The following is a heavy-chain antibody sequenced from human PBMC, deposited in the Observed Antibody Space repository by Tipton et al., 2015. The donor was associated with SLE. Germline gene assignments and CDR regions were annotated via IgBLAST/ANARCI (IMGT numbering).Heavy chain of an antibody. J-gene: IGHJ2*01. V-gene: IGHV4-61*09. CDR2: IYSSGST. Sequence: TLSLTCTVSDDSISSFSYYWTWIRQPAGKELEWIGHIYSSGSTNYNPSLSSRVTMSIDTSKKQFSLRLHSVTAADTAVYYCARVPFSWPNWYIDLWGRGSLVTVSS. CDR3: ARVPFSWPNWYIDL. CDR1: DDSISSFSYY. D-gene: IGHD2-15*01.